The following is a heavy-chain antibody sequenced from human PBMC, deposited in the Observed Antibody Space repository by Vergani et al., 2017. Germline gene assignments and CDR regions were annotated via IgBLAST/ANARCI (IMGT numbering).Heavy chain of an antibody. Sequence: EVQLLESGGGLVQPGGSLRLSCAASGFTFSSYAMSWVRQAPGKGLEWVSAISGSGGSTYYADSVKGRFTISRDNSKNTLYLQMNSLRAEDTAVYYCAKETYSSSWPYYYYYGMDVWGQGTTVTVSS. CDR1: GFTFSSYA. J-gene: IGHJ6*02. CDR2: ISGSGGST. CDR3: AKETYSSSWPYYYYYGMDV. D-gene: IGHD6-13*01. V-gene: IGHV3-23*01.